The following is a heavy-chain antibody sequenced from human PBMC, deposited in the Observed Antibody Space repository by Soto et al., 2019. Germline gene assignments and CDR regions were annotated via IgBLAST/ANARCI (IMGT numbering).Heavy chain of an antibody. J-gene: IGHJ4*02. V-gene: IGHV3-30*18. CDR3: AKGPLMVRGAHFDY. D-gene: IGHD3-10*01. CDR1: GFTFSSYG. Sequence: GGSLRLSCAASGFTFSSYGMHWVRQAPGKGLEWVAVISYDGSNKYYADSVKGRFTISRDNSKNTLYLQMNSLRAEDTAVYYCAKGPLMVRGAHFDYWGQGTLVTVSA. CDR2: ISYDGSNK.